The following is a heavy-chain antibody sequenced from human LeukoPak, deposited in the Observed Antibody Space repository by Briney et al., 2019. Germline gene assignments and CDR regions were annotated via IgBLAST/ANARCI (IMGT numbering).Heavy chain of an antibody. CDR1: GFTFSSYW. CDR2: INSDGSST. D-gene: IGHD3-10*01. J-gene: IGHJ3*02. CDR3: ARATVRDYYGSGSHRLDAFDI. Sequence: GGSLRLSCAASGFTFSSYWMHWVRHAPGKGLVWVSRINSDGSSTSYADSVKGRFTISRDNAKNTLYLQMNSLRAEDTALYYCARATVRDYYGSGSHRLDAFDIWGQGTMVTVSS. V-gene: IGHV3-74*01.